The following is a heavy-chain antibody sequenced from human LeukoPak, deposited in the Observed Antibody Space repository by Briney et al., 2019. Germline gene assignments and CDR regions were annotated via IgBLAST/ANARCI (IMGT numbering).Heavy chain of an antibody. CDR2: IYYSGST. Sequence: SETLSLTCTVSGGSVSSDSYFWTWIRQPPGKGLEWIGYIYYSGSTDYNPSLKSRVTISLDTSKSQISLKLSSVTAADTAVYYCARGQRRLQDYWGQGTLVTVSS. J-gene: IGHJ4*02. CDR3: ARGQRRLQDY. CDR1: GGSVSSDSYF. V-gene: IGHV4-61*01.